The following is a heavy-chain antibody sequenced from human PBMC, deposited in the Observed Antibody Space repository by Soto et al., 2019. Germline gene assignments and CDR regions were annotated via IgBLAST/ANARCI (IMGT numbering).Heavy chain of an antibody. Sequence: GASVKVSCKASGCTFTSYYMHWVRQAPGQGLEWMGIINPSGGSTSYAQKFQGRVTMTRDTSTSTVYMELSSLRSEDTAVYYCARESWDYYDSSGYFDYWGQGTLVTVSS. CDR3: ARESWDYYDSSGYFDY. J-gene: IGHJ4*02. CDR1: GCTFTSYY. CDR2: INPSGGST. V-gene: IGHV1-46*01. D-gene: IGHD3-22*01.